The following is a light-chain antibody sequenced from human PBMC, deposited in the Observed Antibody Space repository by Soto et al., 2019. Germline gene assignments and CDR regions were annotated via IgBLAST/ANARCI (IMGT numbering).Light chain of an antibody. CDR2: GAS. V-gene: IGKV3-20*01. J-gene: IGKJ2*01. Sequence: ETVLTQSTGTLSLSPGDRATLSCRASQSVSSNYLAWYQRIPGQAPRLLIYGASNRATGIPDRFSGSGSGTDFTLTISRLEPEDFAVYYCQQYGSSGYTFGQGTKLEIK. CDR3: QQYGSSGYT. CDR1: QSVSSNY.